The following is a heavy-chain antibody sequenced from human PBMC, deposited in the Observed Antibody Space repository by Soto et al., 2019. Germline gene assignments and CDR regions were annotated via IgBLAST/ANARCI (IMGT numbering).Heavy chain of an antibody. D-gene: IGHD6-19*01. Sequence: SVKVSCKASGGTFSSYAISWVRQAPGQGLEWMGGIIPIFGTANYAQKFQGRVTITADESTSTAYMELRSLRSEDTAVYYCARVALAVAGTHYYYYGMDVWGQGNTVTVSS. CDR2: IIPIFGTA. J-gene: IGHJ6*02. CDR1: GGTFSSYA. CDR3: ARVALAVAGTHYYYYGMDV. V-gene: IGHV1-69*13.